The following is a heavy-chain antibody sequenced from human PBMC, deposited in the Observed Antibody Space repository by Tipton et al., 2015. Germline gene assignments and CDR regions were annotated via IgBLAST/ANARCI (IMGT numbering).Heavy chain of an antibody. CDR3: ARDSEWFGELLYPDH. J-gene: IGHJ5*02. V-gene: IGHV3-11*04. CDR1: GFTFSNYY. D-gene: IGHD3-10*01. Sequence: SLRLSCAASGFTFSNYYMSWLRQAPGKGLEWVSYISSSGGTLYYADSVKGRFTISRDNAKKSLYLQMNSLRDEDTAVYYCARDSEWFGELLYPDHWGQGTLVTVSS. CDR2: ISSSGGTL.